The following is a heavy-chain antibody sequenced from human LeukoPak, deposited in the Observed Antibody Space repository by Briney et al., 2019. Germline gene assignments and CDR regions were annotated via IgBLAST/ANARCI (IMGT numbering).Heavy chain of an antibody. CDR3: ARGGGDYATNWFEP. Sequence: SETLSLTCTVSGGSISYYYWSWIRRPPGKGLEWIGYSFYTGKTKFNPSLKSRVTISVDTSKNQFSLKLSSVTAADTAFYYCARGGGDYATNWFEPWGQGTLVTVSS. D-gene: IGHD2-21*02. J-gene: IGHJ5*02. V-gene: IGHV4-59*01. CDR1: GGSISYYY. CDR2: SFYTGKT.